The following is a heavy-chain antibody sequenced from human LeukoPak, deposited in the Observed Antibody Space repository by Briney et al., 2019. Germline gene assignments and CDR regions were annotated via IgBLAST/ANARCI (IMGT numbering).Heavy chain of an antibody. D-gene: IGHD3-22*01. CDR2: ISYDGSKK. J-gene: IGHJ4*02. Sequence: GGSLRLSCAASGFTFSSYGMHWVRQAPGKGLESVAVISYDGSKKYYADSVKGRFTISRDNSKNTLYLQMNSMRAEDTAVYSCAKGIDSSGYYPTDYWGQGTLVTVSS. CDR1: GFTFSSYG. V-gene: IGHV3-30*18. CDR3: AKGIDSSGYYPTDY.